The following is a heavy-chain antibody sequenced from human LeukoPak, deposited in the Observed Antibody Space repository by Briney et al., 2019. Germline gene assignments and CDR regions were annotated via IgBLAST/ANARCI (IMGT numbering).Heavy chain of an antibody. V-gene: IGHV1-3*01. D-gene: IGHD3-10*01. CDR1: GHTFTSYA. Sequence: ASVKVSCKASGHTFTSYAMHWVRQAPGQRLEWMGWINAGNGNTKYSQKFQGRVTITRDTSASTAYMELSSLRSEDTAVYYCARLTAYYGSGKGDYWGQGTLVTVSS. CDR3: ARLTAYYGSGKGDY. CDR2: INAGNGNT. J-gene: IGHJ4*02.